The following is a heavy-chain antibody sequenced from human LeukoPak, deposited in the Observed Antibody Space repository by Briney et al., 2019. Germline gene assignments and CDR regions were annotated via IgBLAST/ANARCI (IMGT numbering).Heavy chain of an antibody. V-gene: IGHV4-38-2*01. Sequence: SETLSLTCAVSGYSISSGYYWGWIRQPPGKGLEWIGSIYHSGSTYYNPSLKSRVTISVDTSKNQFSLKLSSVTAADTAVYYCARVDRRWHTFDYWGQGTLVTVSS. CDR3: ARVDRRWHTFDY. D-gene: IGHD5-24*01. CDR2: IYHSGST. CDR1: GYSISSGYY. J-gene: IGHJ4*02.